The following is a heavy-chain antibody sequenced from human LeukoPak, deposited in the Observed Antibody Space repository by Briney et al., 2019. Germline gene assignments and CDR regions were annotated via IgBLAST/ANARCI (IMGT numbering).Heavy chain of an antibody. CDR1: GFAFNKYD. J-gene: IGHJ6*02. V-gene: IGHV3-13*01. D-gene: IGHD3-10*01. Sequence: HPGGSLRLSCATSGFAFNKYDMHWVRQAPGKGLEWVSAIDTAGDTYYPGSVKGRFTISREDAKNSLYLQMNSLRAGDTAVYYCARNFGSGSYRYYYYGMDAWGQGTTVTVSS. CDR2: IDTAGDT. CDR3: ARNFGSGSYRYYYYGMDA.